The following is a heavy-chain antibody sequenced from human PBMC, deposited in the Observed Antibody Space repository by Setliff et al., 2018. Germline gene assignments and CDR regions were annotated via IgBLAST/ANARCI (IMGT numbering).Heavy chain of an antibody. Sequence: SVKVSCKASGGTFSSYAISWVRQAPGQGLEWMGRIIPIFGAANYAQKFQGRVTITADKSTSTAYMELSSLRSEDTAVYYCARGLSYYDSSGSLLAPYAFDIWGQGTMVTVSS. D-gene: IGHD3-22*01. CDR3: ARGLSYYDSSGSLLAPYAFDI. J-gene: IGHJ3*02. CDR1: GGTFSSYA. CDR2: IIPIFGAA. V-gene: IGHV1-69*06.